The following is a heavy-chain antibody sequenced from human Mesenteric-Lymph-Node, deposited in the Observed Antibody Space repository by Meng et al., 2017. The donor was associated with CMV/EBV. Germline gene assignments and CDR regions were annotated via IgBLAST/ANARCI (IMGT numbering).Heavy chain of an antibody. CDR3: AHLDGTTWYYYDY. V-gene: IGHV2-5*01. CDR1: GFFLTTSGVA. CDR2: IYCNGDR. Sequence: SGPTLAIPTQIFTLTCTLSGFFLTTSGVAVAWIRQPPGKALEWLEHIYCNGDRYYSTSLKSRLTITKDTSRNQVVLTMTNVDPVDTATYYCAHLDGTTWYYYDYWGQGTLVTVSS. D-gene: IGHD5-24*01. J-gene: IGHJ4*02.